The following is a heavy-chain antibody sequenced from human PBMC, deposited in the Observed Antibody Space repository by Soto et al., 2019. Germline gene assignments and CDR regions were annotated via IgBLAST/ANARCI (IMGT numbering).Heavy chain of an antibody. CDR3: VRDLDGSGSYYTDY. V-gene: IGHV1-18*01. CDR1: GYTFSIYG. CDR2: ISPYNGNT. J-gene: IGHJ4*02. D-gene: IGHD3-10*01. Sequence: GPSVKVSCKASGYTFSIYGINWVRQAPGQGLEWMGWISPYNGNTKYAQNLQGRVTMTTDTSTSTAYMELRSLGPDDTAVYYCVRDLDGSGSYYTDYWGQGTLVTVSS.